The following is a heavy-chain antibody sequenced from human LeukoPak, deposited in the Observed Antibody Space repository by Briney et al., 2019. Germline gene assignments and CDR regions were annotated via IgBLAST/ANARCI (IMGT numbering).Heavy chain of an antibody. D-gene: IGHD3-22*01. CDR3: ARLYYYDSSGYPGAFDI. Sequence: ASVKVSCKASGYTFTSYAINWVRQATGQGLEWMGWINPNSGGTNYAQKFQGRVTMTRDTSISTAYMELSSLRSDDTAVYYCARLYYYDSSGYPGAFDIWGQGTMVTVSS. V-gene: IGHV1-2*02. J-gene: IGHJ3*02. CDR2: INPNSGGT. CDR1: GYTFTSYA.